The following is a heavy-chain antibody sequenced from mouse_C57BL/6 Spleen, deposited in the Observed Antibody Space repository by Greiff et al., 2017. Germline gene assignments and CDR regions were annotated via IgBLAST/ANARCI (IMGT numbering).Heavy chain of an antibody. V-gene: IGHV5-6*01. CDR3: ARHQGYGNADY. CDR2: ISSGGSYT. CDR1: GFTFSSYG. D-gene: IGHD2-1*01. J-gene: IGHJ2*01. Sequence: EVQGVESGGDLVKPGGSLKLSCAASGFTFSSYGMSWVRQTPDKRLEWVATISSGGSYTYYPDSVKGRFTSSRDNAKNTLYLQMSSLKSEDTAMYYCARHQGYGNADYWGQGTTLTVSS.